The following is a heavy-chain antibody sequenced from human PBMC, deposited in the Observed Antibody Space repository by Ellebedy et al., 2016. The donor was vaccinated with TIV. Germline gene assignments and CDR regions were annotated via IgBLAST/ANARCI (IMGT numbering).Heavy chain of an antibody. J-gene: IGHJ4*02. D-gene: IGHD2-21*01. CDR2: IYSGGNT. V-gene: IGHV3-53*01. CDR1: GFILTDYY. Sequence: PGGSLRLSCAASGFILTDYYMSWVSQAPGKGLEWVSVIYSGGNTFYAESVKGRFTISRDSSQNTLYLQMASLRAEDTAVYYCASIPSQGYWGQGTLVTVSS. CDR3: ASIPSQGY.